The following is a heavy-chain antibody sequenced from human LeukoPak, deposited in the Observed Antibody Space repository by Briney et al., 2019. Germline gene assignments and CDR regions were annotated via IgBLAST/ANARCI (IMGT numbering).Heavy chain of an antibody. CDR1: GLTFSSYA. CDR3: ASVPYYDSSGYDY. V-gene: IGHV3-30-3*01. J-gene: IGHJ4*02. D-gene: IGHD3-22*01. Sequence: PGGSLRLSCAASGLTFSSYATHWVRQAPGKGLEWVAVISYDGSNKYYADSVKGRFTISRDNSKNTLYLQMNSLRAEDTAVYYCASVPYYDSSGYDYWGQGTLVTVSS. CDR2: ISYDGSNK.